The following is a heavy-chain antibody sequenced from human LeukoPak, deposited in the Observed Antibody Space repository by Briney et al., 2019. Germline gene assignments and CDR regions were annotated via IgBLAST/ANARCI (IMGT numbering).Heavy chain of an antibody. J-gene: IGHJ4*02. Sequence: GGSLRLSCAASGFTFSGSAMHWVRQASGKGLEWVGRIRSKANSYAAAYAASVKGRFTISRDDSKNTAYLQMNSLKTEDTAVYYCARELGLGAIEYWGQGTLVTVSS. CDR1: GFTFSGSA. D-gene: IGHD1-26*01. V-gene: IGHV3-73*01. CDR2: IRSKANSYAA. CDR3: ARELGLGAIEY.